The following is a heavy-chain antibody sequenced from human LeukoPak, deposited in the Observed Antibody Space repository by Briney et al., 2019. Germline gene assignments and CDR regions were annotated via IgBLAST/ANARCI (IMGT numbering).Heavy chain of an antibody. CDR3: ARAIAAPGDYFDY. V-gene: IGHV4-59*01. Sequence: SETLSLACTVSGGSISSYYWSWIRQPPGKGLQWIGYIYYSGSTNYNPSLKSRVTISVDTSKNQFSLKLSSVTAADTAVYYCARAIAAPGDYFDYWGQGTLVTVSS. CDR2: IYYSGST. J-gene: IGHJ4*02. D-gene: IGHD6-6*01. CDR1: GGSISSYY.